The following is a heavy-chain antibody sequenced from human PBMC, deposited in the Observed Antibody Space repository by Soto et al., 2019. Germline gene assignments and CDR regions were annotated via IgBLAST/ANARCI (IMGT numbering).Heavy chain of an antibody. J-gene: IGHJ6*02. CDR2: LGAADNP. D-gene: IGHD2-15*01. V-gene: IGHV3-13*05. CDR3: ARSYSGRLPRRADYYYAMDV. Sequence: EVQVVESGGGVVEPGGSLRLSCAASGFTLSAYDMHWVRQAEGKGLEWVSALGAADNPYYLVSVKGRFTISRENAKNYLYLQMNILRAGDTAVYYCARSYSGRLPRRADYYYAMDVWGQGTTVTVSS. CDR1: GFTLSAYD.